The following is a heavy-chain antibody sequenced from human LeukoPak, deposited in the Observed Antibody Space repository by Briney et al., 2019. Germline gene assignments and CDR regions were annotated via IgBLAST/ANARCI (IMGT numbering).Heavy chain of an antibody. V-gene: IGHV3-23*01. CDR1: GFTFSSYA. CDR3: AKASAMIVVVSKHFDY. Sequence: GGSLRLSCAASGFTFSSYAMSWVRQAPGKGLEWVSAISGSGGSTYYADSVKGRFTISRDNSKNTLYLQMNSLRAEDTAVYYGAKASAMIVVVSKHFDYWGQGTLVTVSS. CDR2: ISGSGGST. D-gene: IGHD3-22*01. J-gene: IGHJ4*02.